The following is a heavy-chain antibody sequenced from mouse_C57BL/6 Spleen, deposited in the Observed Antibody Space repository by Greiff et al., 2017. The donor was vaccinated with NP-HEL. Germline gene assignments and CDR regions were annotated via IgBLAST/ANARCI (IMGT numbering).Heavy chain of an antibody. CDR1: GYAFSSSW. D-gene: IGHD3-2*02. Sequence: VQLQQSGPELVKPGASVKISCKASGYAFSSSWMNWVKQRPGKGLEWIGRIYPGDGDTNYNGKFKGKATLTADKSSSTPYMQLSSLTSEDSAVYFCARDSSGYYAMDYWGQGTSVTVSS. J-gene: IGHJ4*01. CDR3: ARDSSGYYAMDY. V-gene: IGHV1-82*01. CDR2: IYPGDGDT.